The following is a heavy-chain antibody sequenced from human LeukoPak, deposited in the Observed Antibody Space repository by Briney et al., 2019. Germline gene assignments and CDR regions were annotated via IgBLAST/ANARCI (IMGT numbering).Heavy chain of an antibody. V-gene: IGHV3-23*01. J-gene: IGHJ4*02. D-gene: IGHD6-13*01. Sequence: PGGYLRLSCAASGFTFSSYAVSWVRQAPGNGLEWVSAISGSGAGTYYADSVKGRFTISRDNAKNSLYLQMNSLRAEDTAVYYCARVRAAAEGTTFDYWGQGTLVTVSS. CDR3: ARVRAAAEGTTFDY. CDR1: GFTFSSYA. CDR2: ISGSGAGT.